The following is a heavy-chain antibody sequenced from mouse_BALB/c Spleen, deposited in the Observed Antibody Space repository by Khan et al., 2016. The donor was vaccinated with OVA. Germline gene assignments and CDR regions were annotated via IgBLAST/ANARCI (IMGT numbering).Heavy chain of an antibody. J-gene: IGHJ3*01. D-gene: IGHD2-2*01. CDR2: VNPNNGDT. CDR1: GYSFTVYY. Sequence: VQLKQSGPDLVKPGASVKISCKASGYSFTVYYMTWVKQSHGKSPEWIGRVNPNNGDTNYNQNFKGKAILTVDKSSNTAYMELRSLTSEDSAVFYCARGYEFLAYWGQGTLVTVSA. V-gene: IGHV1-26*01. CDR3: ARGYEFLAY.